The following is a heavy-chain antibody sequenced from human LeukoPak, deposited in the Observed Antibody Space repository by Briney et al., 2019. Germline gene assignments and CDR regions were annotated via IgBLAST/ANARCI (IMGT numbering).Heavy chain of an antibody. Sequence: SETLSLTCTVSGGSISSYYWSWIRQPPGKGLEWIGYIYYSGSTNYNPSLKSRVTISVDTSKNQFSLKLSSVTAADTAVYYCARGLRGIAVAGKADYWGQGTLVTVSS. CDR3: ARGLRGIAVAGKADY. CDR1: GGSISSYY. J-gene: IGHJ4*02. D-gene: IGHD6-19*01. V-gene: IGHV4-59*12. CDR2: IYYSGST.